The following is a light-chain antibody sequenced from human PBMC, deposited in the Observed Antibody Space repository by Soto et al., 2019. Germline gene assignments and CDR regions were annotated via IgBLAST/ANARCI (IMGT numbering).Light chain of an antibody. V-gene: IGLV2-8*01. J-gene: IGLJ2*01. CDR1: SSDIGGYNY. Sequence: QSVLTQPPSASGSHGQSVTISCTGTSSDIGGYNYVSWYQQHPGKAPKLMISEVSKRPSGVPDRFSGSKSGNTASLTVSGLQAEDEADYYCSSYAGSNNVVFGGGTKVTVL. CDR3: SSYAGSNNVV. CDR2: EVS.